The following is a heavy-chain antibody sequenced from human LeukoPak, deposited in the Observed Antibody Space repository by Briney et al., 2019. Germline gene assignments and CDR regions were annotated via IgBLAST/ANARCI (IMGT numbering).Heavy chain of an antibody. CDR2: INPNSGGT. CDR1: GYTFTGYY. V-gene: IGHV1-2*02. D-gene: IGHD2-2*01. CDR3: AREISEDIVVVPAASPPRYYYYGMDV. Sequence: GASVKVSCKASGYTFTGYYMHWVRQAPGQGLEWMGWINPNSGGTNYAQKFQGRVTMTRDTSISTAYMELSRLRSDDTAVYYCAREISEDIVVVPAASPPRYYYYGMDVWGQGTTVTVSS. J-gene: IGHJ6*02.